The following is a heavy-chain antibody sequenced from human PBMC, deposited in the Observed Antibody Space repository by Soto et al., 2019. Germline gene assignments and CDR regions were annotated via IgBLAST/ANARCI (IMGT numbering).Heavy chain of an antibody. CDR2: IYYSGST. J-gene: IGHJ6*03. CDR3: ARSIAAAGTYYYYYYYMDV. Sequence: SETLSLTCTVSGGSISSGGYYWSWIRQHPGKGLEWIGYIYYSGSTYYNPSLKSRVTISVDTSKNQFSLKLSSVTAADTAVYYCARSIAAAGTYYYYYYYMDVWGKGTTVTVSS. CDR1: GGSISSGGYY. D-gene: IGHD6-13*01. V-gene: IGHV4-31*03.